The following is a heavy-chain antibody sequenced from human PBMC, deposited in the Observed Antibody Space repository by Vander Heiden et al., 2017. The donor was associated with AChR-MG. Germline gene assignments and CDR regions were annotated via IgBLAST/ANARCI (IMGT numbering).Heavy chain of an antibody. D-gene: IGHD3-22*01. V-gene: IGHV1-2*02. J-gene: IGHJ4*02. CDR3: ARDLSYYYDSSGYYSMNY. CDR1: GYTFTGSY. Sequence: QVQLVQSGAEVKKPGASVKVSCKASGYTFTGSYMHWVRQAPGQGLEWMGWINPNSGGTNYAQKFQGRVTMTRDTSISTAYMELSRLRSDDTAVYYCARDLSYYYDSSGYYSMNYWGQGTLVTVSS. CDR2: INPNSGGT.